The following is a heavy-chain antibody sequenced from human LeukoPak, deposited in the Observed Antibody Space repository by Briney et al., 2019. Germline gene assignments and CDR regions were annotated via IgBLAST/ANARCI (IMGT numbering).Heavy chain of an antibody. Sequence: GGSLRLSCAAAGFTFSSYSMNWVRQAPGKGLEWVSYISSSSSTIFYADSVKGRFTISRDNAKNSLYLQMNSLRDEDTAVYYCARKVDGNSYYFDYWGQGTLVTVSS. V-gene: IGHV3-48*02. CDR1: GFTFSSYS. CDR3: ARKVDGNSYYFDY. CDR2: ISSSSSTI. D-gene: IGHD4-23*01. J-gene: IGHJ4*02.